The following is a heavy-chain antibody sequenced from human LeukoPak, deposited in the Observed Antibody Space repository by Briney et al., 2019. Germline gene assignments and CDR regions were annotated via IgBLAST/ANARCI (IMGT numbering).Heavy chain of an antibody. J-gene: IGHJ4*02. Sequence: PGGSLRLSCAASGFTFSSYAMSWVRQAPGKGLEWVSAIRGSGGSTYYADSVKGRFTISRDNSKNTLYLQMNSLRAEDTAVYYCAKSQGLRFLEWLLWDYFDYWGQGTLVTVSS. CDR2: IRGSGGST. D-gene: IGHD3-3*01. CDR1: GFTFSSYA. CDR3: AKSQGLRFLEWLLWDYFDY. V-gene: IGHV3-23*01.